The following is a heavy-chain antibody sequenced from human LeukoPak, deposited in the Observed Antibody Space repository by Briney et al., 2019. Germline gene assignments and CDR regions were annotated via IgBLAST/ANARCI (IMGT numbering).Heavy chain of an antibody. J-gene: IGHJ4*02. D-gene: IGHD6-19*01. CDR3: ARGRYSSGWYY. Sequence: ASVKVSCKASGYTFTGYYMHWVRQAPGQGLEWMGWINPNSGNTGYAQKFQGRVTITRNTSISTAYMELSSLRSEDTAVYYCARGRYSSGWYYWGQGTLVTVSS. CDR2: INPNSGNT. V-gene: IGHV1-8*03. CDR1: GYTFTGYY.